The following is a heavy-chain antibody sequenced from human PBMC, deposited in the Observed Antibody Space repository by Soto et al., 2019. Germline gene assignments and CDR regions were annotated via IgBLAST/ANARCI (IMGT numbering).Heavy chain of an antibody. CDR3: TTDSLWSPSRFDP. CDR2: FYSGGTS. CDR1: GFNVSSNF. V-gene: IGHV3-53*01. J-gene: IGHJ5*02. D-gene: IGHD2-21*01. Sequence: EVQVVESGGGLVQSGGSLRLSCVVSGFNVSSNFMTWVRQAPGKGLEWVSEFYSGGTSYYADSVKGRFTISRDNSKNTVFLQMNNLRADDTAVYYCTTDSLWSPSRFDPWGQGTPVTVSS.